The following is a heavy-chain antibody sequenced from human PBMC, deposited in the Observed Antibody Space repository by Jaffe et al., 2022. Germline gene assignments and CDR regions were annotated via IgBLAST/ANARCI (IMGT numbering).Heavy chain of an antibody. CDR2: ISSSGSTI. J-gene: IGHJ4*02. D-gene: IGHD5-12*01. V-gene: IGHV3-48*03. CDR1: GFTFSSYE. CDR3: AAQGTIQGGYDFDY. Sequence: EVQLVESGGGLVQPGGSLRLSCAASGFTFSSYEMNWVRQAPGKGLEWVSYISSSGSTIYYADSVKGRFTISRDNAKNSLYLQMNSLRAEDTAVYYCAAQGTIQGGYDFDYWGQGTLVTVSS.